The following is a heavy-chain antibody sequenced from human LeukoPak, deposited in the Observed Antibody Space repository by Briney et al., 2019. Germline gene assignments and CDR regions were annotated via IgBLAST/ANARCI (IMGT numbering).Heavy chain of an antibody. D-gene: IGHD3-22*01. CDR3: AKDYYDSSGYSDAYDY. J-gene: IGHJ4*02. CDR2: VSGSGGST. V-gene: IGHV3-23*01. Sequence: GGSLRLSCAASGFTFSSYAMSWVRQAPGKGLEWVSAVSGSGGSTYYADSVKGRFTISRDNSKNTLYLQMNSLRAEDTAVYYCAKDYYDSSGYSDAYDYWGQGTLVTVSS. CDR1: GFTFSSYA.